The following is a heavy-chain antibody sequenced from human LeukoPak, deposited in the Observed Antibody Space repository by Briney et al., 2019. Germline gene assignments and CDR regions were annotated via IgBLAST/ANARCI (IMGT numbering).Heavy chain of an antibody. V-gene: IGHV4-4*02. CDR2: IYHSGTT. CDR1: GGSISSSNW. Sequence: SGTLSLTCAVSGGSISSSNWWSWVRQPPGKGLEWIGEIYHSGTTNYSPSLRSRVIISVDKSKSQFSLKLSSVTATDTAVYFCARVNGDYKYYFDYWGQGTLVTVSS. CDR3: ARVNGDYKYYFDY. J-gene: IGHJ4*02. D-gene: IGHD4-17*01.